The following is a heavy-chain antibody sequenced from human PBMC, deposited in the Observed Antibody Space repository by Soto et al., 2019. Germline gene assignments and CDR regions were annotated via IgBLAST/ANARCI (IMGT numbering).Heavy chain of an antibody. Sequence: GSLRLSCAASGFTFSSYGMHWVRQAPGKGLEWVAVISYDGSNKYYADSVKGRFTISRDNSKNTLYLQMNSLRAEDTAVYYCAKEVSEREYFDYWGQGTLVTVSS. J-gene: IGHJ4*02. V-gene: IGHV3-30*18. CDR2: ISYDGSNK. CDR3: AKEVSEREYFDY. CDR1: GFTFSSYG. D-gene: IGHD1-26*01.